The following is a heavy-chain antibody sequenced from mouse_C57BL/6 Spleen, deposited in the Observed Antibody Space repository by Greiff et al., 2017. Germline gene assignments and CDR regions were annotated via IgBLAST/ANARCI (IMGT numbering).Heavy chain of an antibody. CDR2: MSDGGSYT. CDR3: AREGAPPFAY. CDR1: GFTFSSYA. V-gene: IGHV5-4*01. Sequence: EVQLVESGGGLVKPGGSLKLSCAASGFTFSSYAMSWVRQTPEKRLEWVATMSDGGSYTYYPDNVKGRFTISRDNAKNNLYLQMSHLESEDTAMYYCAREGAPPFAYWGQGTLVTVSA. J-gene: IGHJ3*01.